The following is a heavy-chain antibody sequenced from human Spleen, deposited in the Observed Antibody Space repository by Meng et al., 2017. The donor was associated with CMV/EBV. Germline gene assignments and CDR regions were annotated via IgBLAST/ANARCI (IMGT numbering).Heavy chain of an antibody. V-gene: IGHV1-69*05. CDR3: ARELGYTYGVGGYFDS. D-gene: IGHD5-18*01. Sequence: SGGTYSTYSISWVRQAPGQGLEWMGGIVPLFSTTNYAQRFQGRVTITTDESTNTAYLDLRGLRSDDTAVYYCARELGYTYGVGGYFDSWGQGTLVTVSS. CDR2: IVPLFSTT. J-gene: IGHJ4*02. CDR1: GGTYSTYS.